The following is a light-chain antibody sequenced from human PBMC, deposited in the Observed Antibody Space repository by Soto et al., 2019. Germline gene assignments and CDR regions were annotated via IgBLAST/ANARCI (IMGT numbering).Light chain of an antibody. CDR1: QYVSSS. CDR3: QQYNTYPWT. J-gene: IGKJ1*01. Sequence: DIQMTQSPSTLSAFVGERVTITCRASQYVSSSLAWYQQQPGKAPKLMIYKTSILESEVPSRFSGSASGTEFTLSISRLQPDDFATYWCQQYNTYPWTFGQGTKVEIK. V-gene: IGKV1-5*03. CDR2: KTS.